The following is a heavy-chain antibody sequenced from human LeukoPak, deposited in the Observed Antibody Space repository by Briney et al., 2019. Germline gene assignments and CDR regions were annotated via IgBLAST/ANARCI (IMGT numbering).Heavy chain of an antibody. CDR2: IKQDGSEK. J-gene: IGHJ6*03. CDR3: ARRTGYYDYYYYYYYMDV. CDR1: GFTFSSYW. Sequence: PGGSLRLSCAASGFTFSSYWVSWVRQAPGKGLEWVANIKQDGSEKYYVDSVKGRFTISRDNAKNSLYLQMNSLRAEDTAVYYCARRTGYYDYYYYYYYMDVWGKGTTVTVSS. D-gene: IGHD3/OR15-3a*01. V-gene: IGHV3-7*01.